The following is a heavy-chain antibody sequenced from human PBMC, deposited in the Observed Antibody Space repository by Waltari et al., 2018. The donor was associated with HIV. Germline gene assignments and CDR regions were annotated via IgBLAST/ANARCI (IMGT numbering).Heavy chain of an antibody. CDR3: TTVGGGTRDY. D-gene: IGHD3-16*01. J-gene: IGHJ4*02. Sequence: LVESGGGLGKPGGSLRLSCAASGFTFSDAWMSWVRQAPGKGLGWVGRIKSNTDGGTTDYAAPVKGRFTISRDDSKTTLYLEMNSLKTEDTAVYYCTTVGGGTRDYWGQGTLITVSS. V-gene: IGHV3-15*01. CDR2: IKSNTDGGTT. CDR1: GFTFSDAW.